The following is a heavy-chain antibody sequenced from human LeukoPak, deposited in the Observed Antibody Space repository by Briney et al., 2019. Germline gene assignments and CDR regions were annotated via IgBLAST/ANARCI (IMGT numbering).Heavy chain of an antibody. V-gene: IGHV3-30-3*01. CDR2: ISYDGSNK. J-gene: IGHJ3*02. D-gene: IGHD2-2*01. Sequence: GGSLRLSCAASGFTFNSYTMHWVRQAPGKGLEWVAVISYDGSNKYYADSVKGRFTISRDNSKNTLYLQMNSLRVEDTAVYYCARVMGCSSSSCRAAFDIWGQGTMVTVSS. CDR3: ARVMGCSSSSCRAAFDI. CDR1: GFTFNSYT.